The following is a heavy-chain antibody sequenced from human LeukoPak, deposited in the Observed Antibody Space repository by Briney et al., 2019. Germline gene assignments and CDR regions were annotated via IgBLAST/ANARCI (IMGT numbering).Heavy chain of an antibody. CDR2: IYHSGST. Sequence: SETLSLTCAVSGYSISSGYYWGWIRPPPGKGLEWIGSIYHSGSTYYNPSLKSRVTISVDTSKNQFSLKLSSVTAADTAVYYCARNTTNHTITVTNAFDIWGLGTMVSVSS. J-gene: IGHJ3*02. V-gene: IGHV4-38-2*01. D-gene: IGHD4-17*01. CDR1: GYSISSGYY. CDR3: ARNTTNHTITVTNAFDI.